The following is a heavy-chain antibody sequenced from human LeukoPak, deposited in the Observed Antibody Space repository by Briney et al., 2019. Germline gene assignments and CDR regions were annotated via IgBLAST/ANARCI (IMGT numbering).Heavy chain of an antibody. V-gene: IGHV4-34*01. CDR2: INHSGST. Sequence: SETLSLTCTVSGGSISSYYWSWIRQPAGKGLEWIGEINHSGSTNYNPSLKSRVTISVDTSKNQFSLKLSSVTAADTAVYYCAAPRGYSYGFDYWGQGTLVTVSS. CDR1: GGSISSYY. J-gene: IGHJ4*02. CDR3: AAPRGYSYGFDY. D-gene: IGHD5-18*01.